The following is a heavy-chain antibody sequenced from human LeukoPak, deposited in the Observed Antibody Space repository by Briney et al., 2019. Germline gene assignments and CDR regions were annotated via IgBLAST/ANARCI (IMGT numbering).Heavy chain of an antibody. CDR3: AKDSSGWYVN. CDR1: GGSFSGYY. J-gene: IGHJ4*02. D-gene: IGHD6-19*01. CDR2: INHSGST. V-gene: IGHV4-34*01. Sequence: SETLSLTCAVYGGSFSGYYWSWIRQPPGKGLEWIGEINHSGSTNYNPSLKSRVTISVDTSKNQFSLKLSSVTAADTAVYYCAKDSSGWYVNWGQGTLVTVSS.